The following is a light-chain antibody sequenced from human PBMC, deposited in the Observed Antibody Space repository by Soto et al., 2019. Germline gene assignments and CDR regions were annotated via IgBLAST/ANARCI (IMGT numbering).Light chain of an antibody. Sequence: EIVLTQSPATLSLSPGERATLSCRASQSVNSNLAWYQQKPGQAPRLLIFDASNRATGIPARFSGSGSGTDFPLPISSLEPEDFAVYYCQQRSNWPPYTFGQGTKLEIK. CDR2: DAS. CDR3: QQRSNWPPYT. J-gene: IGKJ2*01. V-gene: IGKV3-11*01. CDR1: QSVNSN.